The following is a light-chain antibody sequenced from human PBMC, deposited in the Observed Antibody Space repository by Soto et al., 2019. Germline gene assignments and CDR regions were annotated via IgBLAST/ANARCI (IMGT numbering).Light chain of an antibody. J-gene: IGKJ5*01. Sequence: EIVMTQSPATLSVSPGERVTLSCRASQSVSSNLGWYQHKPGQAPRLLIYGTSTRATGIPARFSGSGSGTAFTLTISSLQSEDFAVYYCQQYNNWPLTFGQGTRLEI. CDR2: GTS. CDR3: QQYNNWPLT. CDR1: QSVSSN. V-gene: IGKV3-15*01.